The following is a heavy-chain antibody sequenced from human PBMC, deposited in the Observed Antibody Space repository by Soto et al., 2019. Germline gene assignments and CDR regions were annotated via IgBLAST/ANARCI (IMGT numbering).Heavy chain of an antibody. CDR1: GCCISSGYY. CDR3: ARVGPWVPYSYDSSPSTFENWFDP. CDR2: IYHGGST. Sequence: KASQSRWLTCAVAGCCISSGYYWGWLRQPPGKGLEWIGSIYHGGSTYYNPSLNSRVTLSIDMTNNHVSLILNSVTAADTAVYCARVGPWVPYSYDSSPSTFENWFDPWREGTLVTVPS. V-gene: IGHV4-38-2*01. J-gene: IGHJ5*02. D-gene: IGHD3-22*01.